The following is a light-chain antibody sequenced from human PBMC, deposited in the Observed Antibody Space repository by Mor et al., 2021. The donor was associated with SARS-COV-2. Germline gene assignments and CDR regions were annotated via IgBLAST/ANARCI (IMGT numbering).Light chain of an antibody. V-gene: IGLV2-18*02. J-gene: IGLJ2*01. CDR2: EVT. CDR1: DR. CDR3: SSYAGRSAYVV. Sequence: DRVSWYQQSPGTAPKLIIYEVTHRPLGVPDRFSGSKSGNTASLTISGLQAGNEGAYYCSSYAGRSAYVVFGGGTTLTVL.